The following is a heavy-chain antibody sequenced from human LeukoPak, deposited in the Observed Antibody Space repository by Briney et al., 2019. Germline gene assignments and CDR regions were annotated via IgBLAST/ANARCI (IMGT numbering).Heavy chain of an antibody. CDR3: ARTVPGYSTGWDYFDY. V-gene: IGHV3-7*01. D-gene: IGHD6-25*01. J-gene: IGHJ4*02. CDR2: IKLDGSEK. CDR1: GFTFSSYW. Sequence: GGSLRLSCAASGFTFSSYWMSWVRQAPGKGLEWVANIKLDGSEKYYADSVKGRFTISRDNAKNSLYLQMNRLRVEDTAVYYCARTVPGYSTGWDYFDYWGQGTLVTVSS.